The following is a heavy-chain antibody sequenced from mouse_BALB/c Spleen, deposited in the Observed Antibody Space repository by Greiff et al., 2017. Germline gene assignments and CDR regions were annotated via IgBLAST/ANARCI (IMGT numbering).Heavy chain of an antibody. CDR3: ARAYDYDAWFAY. V-gene: IGHV1-7*01. CDR2: INPSTGYT. J-gene: IGHJ3*01. CDR1: GYTFTSYW. Sequence: VQLQQSGAELAKPGASVKMSCKASGYTFTSYWMHWVKQRPGQGLEWIGYINPSTGYTEYNQKFKDKATLTADKSSSTAYMQLSSLTSEDSAVYYCARAYDYDAWFAYWGQGTLVTVSA. D-gene: IGHD2-4*01.